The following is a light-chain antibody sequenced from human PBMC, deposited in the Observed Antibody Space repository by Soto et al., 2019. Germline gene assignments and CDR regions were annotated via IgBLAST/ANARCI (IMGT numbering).Light chain of an antibody. CDR3: QCYDSSLRGVV. CDR2: GNS. Sequence: QSVLTQPPSVSGAPGQRVTISCTGSSSNIGAGYDVHWYQQLPGTAPKLLIYGNSNRPSGVPDRFSGSNSDTSASLSITWPQAVDEAAYSCQCYDSSLRGVVFGGGPKVTVL. V-gene: IGLV1-40*01. J-gene: IGLJ2*01. CDR1: SSNIGAGYD.